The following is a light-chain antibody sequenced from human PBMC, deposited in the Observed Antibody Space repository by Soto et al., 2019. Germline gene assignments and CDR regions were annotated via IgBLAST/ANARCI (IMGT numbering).Light chain of an antibody. CDR2: AAS. CDR1: QSISSY. V-gene: IGKV1-39*01. J-gene: IGKJ2*01. CDR3: QQSYSTPPYT. Sequence: DIQMTQSPSSLSASLGDRVIITCRASQSISSYLNWYQQKPGKAPKLLIYAASSLQSGVPSRFSGSGSGTDFTLTISSLQTEDFATYYCQQSYSTPPYTFGQGTKLEIK.